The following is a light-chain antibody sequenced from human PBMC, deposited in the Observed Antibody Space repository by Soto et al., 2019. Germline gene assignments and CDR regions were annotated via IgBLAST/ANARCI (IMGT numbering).Light chain of an antibody. Sequence: SYALTQPPSVSVAPGQTPRITCGGNNIESKSVHWYQQKTGQAPVLVVYDDSDRPSGIPERFSGSDSGNTATLTISRVEAGDEADYYCQVWDSPSDHYVFGTGTKVTVL. CDR2: DDS. J-gene: IGLJ1*01. CDR3: QVWDSPSDHYV. CDR1: NIESKS. V-gene: IGLV3-21*02.